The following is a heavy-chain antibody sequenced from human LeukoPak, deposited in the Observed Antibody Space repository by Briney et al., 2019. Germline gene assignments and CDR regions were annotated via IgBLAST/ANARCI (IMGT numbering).Heavy chain of an antibody. V-gene: IGHV1-8*01. CDR3: ARRPPYRYCSGGSCYSAIGY. J-gene: IGHJ4*02. Sequence: ASVTVSCKASGYTFTSYDINWVRQATGQGLEWMGWMNPNSGNTGYAQKFQGRVTMTRNTSISTAYMELSSLRSENTAVYYCARRPPYRYCSGGSCYSAIGYWGQGTLVTVSS. D-gene: IGHD2-15*01. CDR2: MNPNSGNT. CDR1: GYTFTSYD.